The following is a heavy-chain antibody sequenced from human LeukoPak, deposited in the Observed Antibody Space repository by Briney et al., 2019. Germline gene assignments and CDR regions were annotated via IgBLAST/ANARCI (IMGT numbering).Heavy chain of an antibody. Sequence: QPGRSLRLSCAAYGFTFSNYAMHWVRQAPGKGLEWVAVISYDGSNKYYADSVKCRFTISRDNSKNTLYLQMNSLRAEDTAVYYCAKDVVVVGGMDVWGQGTTVTVSS. V-gene: IGHV3-30-3*01. CDR1: GFTFSNYA. CDR3: AKDVVVVGGMDV. D-gene: IGHD2-15*01. CDR2: ISYDGSNK. J-gene: IGHJ6*02.